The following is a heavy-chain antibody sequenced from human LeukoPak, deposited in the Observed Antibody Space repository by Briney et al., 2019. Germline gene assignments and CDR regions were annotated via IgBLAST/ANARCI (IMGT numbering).Heavy chain of an antibody. V-gene: IGHV1-69*13. J-gene: IGHJ5*02. Sequence: SVKVSCKASGGTFSSYAISWVRQAPGQGLEWMGGIIPFLATANYAQKFQGRVTITADESTSTAYMELSSLRFEDTAVYYCARDPEGYCSGGNCYSFWFDPWGQGTLVTVSS. CDR3: ARDPEGYCSGGNCYSFWFDP. CDR2: IIPFLATA. D-gene: IGHD2-15*01. CDR1: GGTFSSYA.